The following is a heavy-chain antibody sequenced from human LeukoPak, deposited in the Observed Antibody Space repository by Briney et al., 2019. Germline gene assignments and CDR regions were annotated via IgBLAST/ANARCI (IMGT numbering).Heavy chain of an antibody. CDR2: ISSSSSYI. V-gene: IGHV3-21*01. CDR3: ARATLCSGGSCKLDY. D-gene: IGHD2-15*01. J-gene: IGHJ4*02. CDR1: GFTFSSYS. Sequence: PGGSLRLSCAASGFTFSSYSMNWVRQAPGKGLEWVSSISSSSSYIYYADSVKGRFTISRDNAKSSLYLQMNSLRAEDTAVYYCARATLCSGGSCKLDYWGQGTLVTVSS.